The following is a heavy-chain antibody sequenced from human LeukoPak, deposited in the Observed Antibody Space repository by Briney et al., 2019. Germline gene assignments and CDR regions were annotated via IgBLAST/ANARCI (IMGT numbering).Heavy chain of an antibody. CDR1: GFTFSSYA. Sequence: GGSLRLSCTASGFTFSSYAMHWVRQAPGKGLEWVAVISYDGSNKYYADSVKSRLTISRDNSKNTLYLQMNSLRAEDTAVYYCASSGGSWELLAYFDYWGQGTLVTVSS. CDR2: ISYDGSNK. V-gene: IGHV3-30*01. D-gene: IGHD1-26*01. CDR3: ASSGGSWELLAYFDY. J-gene: IGHJ4*02.